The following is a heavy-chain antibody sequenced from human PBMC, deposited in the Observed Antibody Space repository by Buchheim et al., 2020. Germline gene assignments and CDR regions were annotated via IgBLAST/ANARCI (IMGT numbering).Heavy chain of an antibody. D-gene: IGHD2-8*01. V-gene: IGHV3-30-3*01. Sequence: VQLVESGGGLVKPGGSLRLSCAASGFTFSDYYMIWIRQAPGKGLEWVAVISYDGSNKYYADSVKGRFTISRDNSKTTLYLQMNSLRAEDTAVYYCASLIQGFDDFDYWGQGTL. CDR2: ISYDGSNK. CDR3: ASLIQGFDDFDY. J-gene: IGHJ4*02. CDR1: GFTFSDYY.